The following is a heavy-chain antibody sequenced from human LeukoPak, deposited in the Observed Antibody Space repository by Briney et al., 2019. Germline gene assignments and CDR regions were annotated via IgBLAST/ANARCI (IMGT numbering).Heavy chain of an antibody. D-gene: IGHD3-22*01. CDR3: ARLQYYYDIIPAFDI. J-gene: IGHJ3*02. CDR1: GFTFSSYW. V-gene: IGHV3-7*01. CDR2: IKQDGSEK. Sequence: GGSLRLSCSASGFTFSSYWMTWVRQAPGKGLEWVANIKQDGSEKYYVGSVKGRFTISRDNGKNSLYLNMNSLRAEDTAVYYCARLQYYYDIIPAFDIWGQGTMVTVSS.